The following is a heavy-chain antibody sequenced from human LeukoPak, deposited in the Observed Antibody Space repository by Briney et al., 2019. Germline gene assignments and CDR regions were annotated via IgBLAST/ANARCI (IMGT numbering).Heavy chain of an antibody. CDR2: ISSSSSYI. V-gene: IGHV3-21*01. J-gene: IGHJ4*02. D-gene: IGHD1-26*01. CDR3: ARVHDGSYLFDY. CDR1: GFSFSNFS. Sequence: PGGSLRLSCAASGFSFSNFSMILLRQAPGKGLEWVSSISSSSSYIYYADSVKGRFTISRDNAKNSLYLQMNSLRAEDTAVYYCARVHDGSYLFDYWGQGTLVTVSS.